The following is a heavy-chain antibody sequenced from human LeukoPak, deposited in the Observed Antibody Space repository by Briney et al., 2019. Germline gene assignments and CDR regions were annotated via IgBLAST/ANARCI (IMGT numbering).Heavy chain of an antibody. J-gene: IGHJ4*02. CDR2: IGTAGDT. CDR3: ARWARGPYYDSSGFDY. Sequence: GGSLRLSCAASGFTFSSYDMHWVRQATGKGLEWVSAIGTAGDTYYPGSVKGRFTISRENAKNSLYLQMNSLRAEDTAVYYCARWARGPYYDSSGFDYWGQGTLVTVSS. D-gene: IGHD3-22*01. CDR1: GFTFSSYD. V-gene: IGHV3-13*01.